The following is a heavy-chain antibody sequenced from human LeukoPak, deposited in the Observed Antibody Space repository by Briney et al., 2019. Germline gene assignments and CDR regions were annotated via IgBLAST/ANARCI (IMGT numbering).Heavy chain of an antibody. CDR1: GGTLSSYA. V-gene: IGHV1-69*04. Sequence: SVKVSCKASGGTLSSYAISWVRRAPGQGLEWMGRIIPILGIANYAQKFQGRVTITADKSTSTAYMELSSLRSEDTAVYYCARVSSDYGVDYWGQGTLVTVSS. CDR2: IIPILGIA. D-gene: IGHD4-17*01. CDR3: ARVSSDYGVDY. J-gene: IGHJ4*02.